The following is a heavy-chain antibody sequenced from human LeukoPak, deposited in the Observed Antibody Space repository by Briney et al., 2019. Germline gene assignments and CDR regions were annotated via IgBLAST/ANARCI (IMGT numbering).Heavy chain of an antibody. CDR2: INPNTGGT. V-gene: IGHV1-2*04. D-gene: IGHD3-22*01. CDR1: GYIFSDYY. J-gene: IGHJ6*01. Sequence: ASVKVSCKASGYIFSDYYIHWVRQAPGQGLEWLGWINPNTGGTNYAQKFQGWVTMTRDTSITTAFMELSRLRSDDTAVYYCARGGYFDGYGYYSRHQGGGLDVWGQGTTVTVSS. CDR3: ARGGYFDGYGYYSRHQGGGLDV.